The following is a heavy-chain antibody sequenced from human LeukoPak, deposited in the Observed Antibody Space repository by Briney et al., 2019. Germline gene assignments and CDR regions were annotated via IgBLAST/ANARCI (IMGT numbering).Heavy chain of an antibody. D-gene: IGHD3-10*01. CDR3: ARDTMVRGVTTLNYYYYYYMDV. Sequence: GGSLRLSCAASGFTFSSYSMNWVRQAPGKGLEWVSSISSSSYIYYADSVKGRFTISRDNAKNSLYLQMNSLRAEDTAVYYCARDTMVRGVTTLNYYYYYYMDVWGKGTTVTVSS. CDR2: ISSSSYI. J-gene: IGHJ6*03. V-gene: IGHV3-21*01. CDR1: GFTFSSYS.